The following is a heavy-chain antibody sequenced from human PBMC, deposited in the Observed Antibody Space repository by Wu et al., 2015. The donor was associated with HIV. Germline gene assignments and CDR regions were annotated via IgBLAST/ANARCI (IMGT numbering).Heavy chain of an antibody. Sequence: QVQLVQSGAEVKKPGASVKVSCKASGYTFTGYYMHWVRQAPGQGLEWMGWINPNSGGTNYAQKFQGRVTMTRDTSISTAYMELSRLRSDDTAVYYCARVSSVVTPHSSGWPFDPWAQGTLVTVSS. CDR1: GYTFTGYY. CDR2: INPNSGGT. J-gene: IGHJ5*02. CDR3: ARVSSVVTPHSSGWPFDP. D-gene: IGHD6-19*01. V-gene: IGHV1-2*02.